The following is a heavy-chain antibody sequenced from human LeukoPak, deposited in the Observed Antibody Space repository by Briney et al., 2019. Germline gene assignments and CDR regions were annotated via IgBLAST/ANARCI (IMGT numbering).Heavy chain of an antibody. D-gene: IGHD5-24*01. CDR2: INPSGGST. CDR3: ARGAEMATIDDDAFDI. CDR1: GYTFTSYY. Sequence: ASVKVSFKASGYTFTSYYMHWVRRAPGQGLEWMGIINPSGGSTSYAQKFQGRVTMTRDTSTSTVYMELSSLRSEGTAVYYCARGAEMATIDDDAFDIWGQGTMVTVSS. J-gene: IGHJ3*02. V-gene: IGHV1-46*01.